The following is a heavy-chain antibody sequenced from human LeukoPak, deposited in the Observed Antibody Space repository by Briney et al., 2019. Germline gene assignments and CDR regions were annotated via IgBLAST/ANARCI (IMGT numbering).Heavy chain of an antibody. Sequence: GGSLRLSCAVSGFTFSTYSMTWVRQAPGKGLEWVGRIKRRSDGGTTDYASPVTGRFIISRDDSKNTLYLQMNSLKTEDTAMYYCTSTLGYWGQGTLVTVSS. CDR1: GFTFSTYS. J-gene: IGHJ4*02. V-gene: IGHV3-15*01. CDR2: IKRRSDGGTT. D-gene: IGHD3-16*01. CDR3: TSTLGY.